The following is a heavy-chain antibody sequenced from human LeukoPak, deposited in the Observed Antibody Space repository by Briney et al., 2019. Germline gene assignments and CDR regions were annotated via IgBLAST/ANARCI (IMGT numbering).Heavy chain of an antibody. CDR3: ARDHGDYYMDV. D-gene: IGHD4-17*01. J-gene: IGHJ6*03. CDR1: GGSFSGYH. Sequence: SETLSLTCVVYGGSFSGYHWSWIRQTPGKGLEWIGEIDHSGSTIYNPSLSSRVTISVDTSKMHFTLELTSVTAADTAVYYCARDHGDYYMDVWGKGTTVTVSS. CDR2: IDHSGST. V-gene: IGHV4-34*01.